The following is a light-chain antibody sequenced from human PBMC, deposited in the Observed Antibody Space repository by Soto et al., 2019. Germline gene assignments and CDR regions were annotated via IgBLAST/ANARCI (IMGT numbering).Light chain of an antibody. CDR2: GAS. CDR1: QSVSSSY. J-gene: IGKJ2*01. CDR3: QQYGSSPMYT. V-gene: IGKV3-20*01. Sequence: EIVLTQSPGTLSLSPGERATLSCRASQSVSSSYLAWYQQKPGQAPRLLIYGASSSATGIPGRFSGSGSGTDFTLTISRLEPEDCAVYYCQQYGSSPMYTFGQGTKLEIK.